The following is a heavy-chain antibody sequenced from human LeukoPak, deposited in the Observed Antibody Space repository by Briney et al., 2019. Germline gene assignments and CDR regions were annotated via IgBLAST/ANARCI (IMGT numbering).Heavy chain of an antibody. Sequence: PGGSLRLSCAASGFTFSSYGMHWVRQAPGKGLEWVSAISGSGGSTYYADSVKGRFTISRDNSKNTLYLQMNSLRAEDTAVYYCAKCEYFDKYYFDYWGQGTLVTVSS. CDR2: ISGSGGST. V-gene: IGHV3-23*01. CDR3: AKCEYFDKYYFDY. CDR1: GFTFSSYG. J-gene: IGHJ4*02. D-gene: IGHD3-22*01.